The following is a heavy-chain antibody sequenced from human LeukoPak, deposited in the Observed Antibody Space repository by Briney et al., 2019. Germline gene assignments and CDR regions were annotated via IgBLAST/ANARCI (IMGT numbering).Heavy chain of an antibody. CDR2: ISSSSSYI. V-gene: IGHV3-21*01. CDR1: GFTFSSYS. D-gene: IGHD2-2*02. Sequence: GGSLRLSCAASGFTFSSYSMNWVRQAPGKGLEWVSSISSSSSYIYYADSVKGRFTISRDNAKNSLYLQMNSLRAEDTAVYYCAREGVPAAIPYYYYYMDVWGKGTTVTVSS. J-gene: IGHJ6*03. CDR3: AREGVPAAIPYYYYYMDV.